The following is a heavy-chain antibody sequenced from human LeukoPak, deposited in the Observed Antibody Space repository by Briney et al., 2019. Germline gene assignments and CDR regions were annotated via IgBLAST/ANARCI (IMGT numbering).Heavy chain of an antibody. V-gene: IGHV3-23*01. Sequence: GGSLRLSCAVSGITLSNYGMSWVRQAPGKGLEWVAGISDSGGSKNYAASVKGRFTISRDNPKNTLYLQMNSLRDEDTAVYFCAKRGVVIRVILVGFHKEAYYFDSWGQGALVTVSS. D-gene: IGHD3-22*01. CDR1: GITLSNYG. CDR3: AKRGVVIRVILVGFHKEAYYFDS. CDR2: ISDSGGSK. J-gene: IGHJ4*02.